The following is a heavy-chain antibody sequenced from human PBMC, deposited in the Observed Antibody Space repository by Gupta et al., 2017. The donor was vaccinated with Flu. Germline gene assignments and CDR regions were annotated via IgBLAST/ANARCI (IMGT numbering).Heavy chain of an antibody. CDR1: GGSISPSNYF. CDR2: IYYSGTT. D-gene: IGHD2-2*01. J-gene: IGHJ4*02. CDR3: AGGVGYAAFDF. Sequence: QLPLQGSGPGLVQHSETLSLSCTLSGGSISPSNYFWALIRQPTGKGLEWIGTIYYSGTTYYSPSLRSRATMSLDTSRNQFSLKVRSVTAADTAVYYCAGGVGYAAFDFWGQGSVVTVSS. V-gene: IGHV4-39*01.